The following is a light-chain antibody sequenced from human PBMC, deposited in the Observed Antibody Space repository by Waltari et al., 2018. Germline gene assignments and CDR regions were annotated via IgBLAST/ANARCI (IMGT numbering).Light chain of an antibody. Sequence: DIQMTQSPSTLSASVGDRVTITCRASQSINGWFAWYQQKPGKAPKLLIYKAFTLESGVPSRFSGSGSGTQFTLTINSLQPDDVATYYCQHYSGYPLTFGGGTKVDIK. CDR3: QHYSGYPLT. J-gene: IGKJ4*01. CDR1: QSINGW. CDR2: KAF. V-gene: IGKV1-5*03.